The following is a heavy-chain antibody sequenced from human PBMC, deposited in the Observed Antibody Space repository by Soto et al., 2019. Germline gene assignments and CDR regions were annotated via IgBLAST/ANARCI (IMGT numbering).Heavy chain of an antibody. D-gene: IGHD1-26*01. CDR3: AKASYPLGIEGATDFDY. CDR1: GLIFDNFA. Sequence: SLRLSCKASGLIFDNFAMHWVRQSPERGLERVSAISWNGGRTGYADSVKGRFIVSRDNSKSSLYLQMNSLTSEDTALYFCAKASYPLGIEGATDFDYWGQGSWVTVSS. J-gene: IGHJ4*02. V-gene: IGHV3-9*01. CDR2: ISWNGGRT.